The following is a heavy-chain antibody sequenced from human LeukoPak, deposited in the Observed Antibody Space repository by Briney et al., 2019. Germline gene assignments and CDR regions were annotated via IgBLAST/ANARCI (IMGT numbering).Heavy chain of an antibody. D-gene: IGHD2-15*01. CDR3: ASGLRMLRD. Sequence: GGSLRLSCAASGFTFSSSDMHWVRQPTGKGLEWVSAIGTIGDTYYPGSVKGRFTISRDDSKNTLYLQMNSLRAEDTAVYYCASGLRMLRDWGQGTLVTVSS. CDR1: GFTFSSSD. CDR2: IGTIGDT. J-gene: IGHJ4*02. V-gene: IGHV3-13*01.